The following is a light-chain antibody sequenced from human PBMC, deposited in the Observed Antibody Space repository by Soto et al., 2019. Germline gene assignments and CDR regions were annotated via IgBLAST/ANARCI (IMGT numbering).Light chain of an antibody. CDR1: SGDVGTYNL. V-gene: IGLV2-23*01. CDR3: CSCAGSSTYV. Sequence: QSALTQPASVSGSPGQSITISCTGTSGDVGTYNLVSWYQHHPGKAPKLMIYEGSKRTSGVSNRFSGSKSGNTASLTISGLQAEDEADYYCCSCAGSSTYVFGTGTKLTVL. CDR2: EGS. J-gene: IGLJ1*01.